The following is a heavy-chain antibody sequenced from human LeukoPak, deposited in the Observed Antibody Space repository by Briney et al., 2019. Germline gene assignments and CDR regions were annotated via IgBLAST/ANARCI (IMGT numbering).Heavy chain of an antibody. V-gene: IGHV3-21*01. D-gene: IGHD3-22*01. J-gene: IGHJ4*02. Sequence: PGGSLRLSCAASGFTFSSYAMSWVRQAPGKGLEWVSSISSSSNYIYYADSVKGRFTISRDNAKNSLYLQMNSLRAEDTAVYYCAKASSGSFDYWGQGTLVTVSS. CDR3: AKASSGSFDY. CDR2: ISSSSNYI. CDR1: GFTFSSYA.